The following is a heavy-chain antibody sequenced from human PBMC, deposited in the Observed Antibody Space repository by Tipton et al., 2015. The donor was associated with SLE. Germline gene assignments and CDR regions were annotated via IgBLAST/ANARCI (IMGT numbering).Heavy chain of an antibody. J-gene: IGHJ5*02. CDR1: GFSISTSSFY. CDR2: IHYRGTT. CDR3: ARASYCSGGSCYWFDP. Sequence: TLSLTCTVSGFSISTSSFYWGWIRQPPGKGLEWIGNIHYRGTTYYNPPLKSRVTLSVDTSKNQFSLILSSVTAADTAVYYCARASYCSGGSCYWFDPWGQGTLVTVSS. V-gene: IGHV4-39*01. D-gene: IGHD2-15*01.